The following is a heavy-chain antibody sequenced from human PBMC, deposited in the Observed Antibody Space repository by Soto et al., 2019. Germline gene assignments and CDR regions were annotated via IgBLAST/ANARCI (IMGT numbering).Heavy chain of an antibody. D-gene: IGHD3-3*01. CDR3: VRQYYDFWTDYPDFDY. Sequence: ASVKVSCKASGYTFTKYDISWVRQAPGQGPEWLGLISPNSGRPSYAQKFEGRVTMTTDTSTTTAYLELRSLRSDDTAVYYCVRQYYDFWTDYPDFDYWGQGTLVTVSS. CDR1: GYTFTKYD. CDR2: ISPNSGRP. V-gene: IGHV1-18*04. J-gene: IGHJ4*02.